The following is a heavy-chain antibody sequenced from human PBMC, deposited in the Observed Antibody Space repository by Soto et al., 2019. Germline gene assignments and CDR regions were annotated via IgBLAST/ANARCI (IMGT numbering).Heavy chain of an antibody. J-gene: IGHJ6*02. CDR2: ISYDGSNK. D-gene: IGHD3-16*02. Sequence: GGSLRLSCAASGFTFSSYGMHWVRQAPGKGLEWVAVISYDGSNKYYADSVKGRFTISRDNSKNTLYLQMNSLRAEDTAVYYCAKAQLSRGGRIVGGLDVWGQGTTVPVSS. CDR1: GFTFSSYG. V-gene: IGHV3-30*18. CDR3: AKAQLSRGGRIVGGLDV.